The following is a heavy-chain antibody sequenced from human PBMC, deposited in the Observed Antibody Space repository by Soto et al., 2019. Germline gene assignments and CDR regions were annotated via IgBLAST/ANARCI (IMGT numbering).Heavy chain of an antibody. CDR2: IYYSGST. CDR1: GGSVSSSSYY. V-gene: IGHV4-61*01. J-gene: IGHJ2*01. CDR3: ARYNGDYGKWYFDL. Sequence: QVQLQESGPGLVKPSETLSLTCTVSGGSVSSSSYYWSWIRQPTGKGLEWIGYIYYSGSTNYNPSLKSRATVSVDTSKNQFSLKLTSLTAADTAVYYCARYNGDYGKWYFDLWGRGTLVTVSS. D-gene: IGHD4-17*01.